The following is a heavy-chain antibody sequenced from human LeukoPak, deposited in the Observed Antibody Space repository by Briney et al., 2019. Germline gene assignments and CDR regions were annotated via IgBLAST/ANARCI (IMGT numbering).Heavy chain of an antibody. CDR1: GYTFTNYG. J-gene: IGHJ4*02. CDR3: ARENVITFGGVIVIPAVDY. D-gene: IGHD3-16*02. CDR2: INTYNGDT. Sequence: ASVTVSCTASGYTFTNYGISWVRQAPGQGLEWMGWINTYNGDTIYAQKLQGRVTMTTDTSTRTGYMELRSLTSDDTAIYYCARENVITFGGVIVIPAVDYWGQGSLVTVSS. V-gene: IGHV1-18*01.